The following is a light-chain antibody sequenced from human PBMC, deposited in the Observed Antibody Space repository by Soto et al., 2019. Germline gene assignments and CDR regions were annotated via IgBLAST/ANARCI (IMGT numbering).Light chain of an antibody. V-gene: IGLV1-40*01. Sequence: QSVLTQPPSMSGAPGQRVTISCTGSSSNIGAGFDVHWYQHLPGTAPKVLIYRNSNRPSGVPDRFSGSESGTSASLAITGLQAEDEADYYCHSYDNSLSTYVFGTGTKVTVL. CDR2: RNS. J-gene: IGLJ1*01. CDR1: SSNIGAGFD. CDR3: HSYDNSLSTYV.